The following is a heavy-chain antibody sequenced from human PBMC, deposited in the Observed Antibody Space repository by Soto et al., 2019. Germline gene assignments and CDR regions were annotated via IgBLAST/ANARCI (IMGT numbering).Heavy chain of an antibody. CDR2: ISGSGGSV. V-gene: IGHV3-23*01. CDR3: AKDPYGSGTGYFDY. D-gene: IGHD3-10*01. CDR1: GFPFSNYA. Sequence: EVQLLESGGGLVQPGGSLRLSCVSSGFPFSNYAMFWVRQAPGKGLEWVSRISGSGGSVNYAESVKDRFTISRDNSKNALYLQMNNLRAEDTAVYYCAKDPYGSGTGYFDYWGQGTLVTVSS. J-gene: IGHJ4*02.